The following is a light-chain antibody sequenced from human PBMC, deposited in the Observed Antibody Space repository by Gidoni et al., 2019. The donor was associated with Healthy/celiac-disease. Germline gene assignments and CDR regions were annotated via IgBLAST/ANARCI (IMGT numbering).Light chain of an antibody. J-gene: IGKJ1*01. Sequence: AIRMTQSPSSFSASTGDRVTITCRASPGIRSYFAWYQQKPGNAPKLLIYAASTLQSGVPSRFSGSGSVTDFTLTISCLQSEDFATYYCQQYYSYPRTFGQGTKVEIQ. CDR1: PGIRSY. CDR2: AAS. CDR3: QQYYSYPRT. V-gene: IGKV1-8*01.